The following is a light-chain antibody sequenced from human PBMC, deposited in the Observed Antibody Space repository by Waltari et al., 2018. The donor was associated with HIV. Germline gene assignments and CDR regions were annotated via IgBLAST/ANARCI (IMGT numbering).Light chain of an antibody. J-gene: IGKJ1*01. V-gene: IGKV3-20*01. CDR2: GAS. CDR1: QSVSSSY. Sequence: EIVLTQSPGTLSLSPGESATLSCRASQSVSSSYLGWYQQKPGQAPRLLIYGASSRATGIPDRFSGSGSGTDFTLTISRLEPEDFAVYYCQQYGTSPPWTFGQGTKVEIK. CDR3: QQYGTSPPWT.